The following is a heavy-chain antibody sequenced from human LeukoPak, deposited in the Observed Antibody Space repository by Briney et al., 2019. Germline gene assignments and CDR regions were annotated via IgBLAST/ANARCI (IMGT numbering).Heavy chain of an antibody. J-gene: IGHJ6*02. D-gene: IGHD2-15*01. CDR1: GGSFSGYY. CDR3: ARGIDCSGGSCDWYYYYYGMDV. Sequence: SETLSLTCAVYGGSFSGYYWSWIRQPPGKGLGWIGEINHSGSTNYNPSLKSRVTISVDTSKNQFSLKLSSVTAADTAVYYCARGIDCSGGSCDWYYYYYGMDVWGQGTTVTVSS. CDR2: INHSGST. V-gene: IGHV4-34*01.